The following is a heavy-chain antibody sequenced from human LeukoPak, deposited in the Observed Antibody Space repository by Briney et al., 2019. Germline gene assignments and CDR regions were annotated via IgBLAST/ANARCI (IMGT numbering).Heavy chain of an antibody. Sequence: GRSLRLSCAASGFTFSSYGTHWVRQAPGKGLEWVAVISYDGSNKYYADSVKGRFTISRDNSKNTLYLQMNSLRAEDTAVYYCAKSYDYVWGSFGGWGQGTLVTVSS. CDR1: GFTFSSYG. CDR3: AKSYDYVWGSFGG. V-gene: IGHV3-30*18. D-gene: IGHD3-16*01. CDR2: ISYDGSNK. J-gene: IGHJ4*02.